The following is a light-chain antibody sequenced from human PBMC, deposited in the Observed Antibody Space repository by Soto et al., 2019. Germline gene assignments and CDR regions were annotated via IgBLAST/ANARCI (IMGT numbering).Light chain of an antibody. CDR2: RAC. V-gene: IGKV1-5*03. CDR1: QSIDTW. J-gene: IGKJ3*01. CDR3: QRYDSYSGT. Sequence: DIQMTQSPSTLSASVGDRVTITCRASQSIDTWLAWYQQKPGKAPKLLIYRACSLASGVPSRFSGSGSGTEFTLAIRRLQPDDFSTYDCQRYDSYSGTFGPGTKVDIK.